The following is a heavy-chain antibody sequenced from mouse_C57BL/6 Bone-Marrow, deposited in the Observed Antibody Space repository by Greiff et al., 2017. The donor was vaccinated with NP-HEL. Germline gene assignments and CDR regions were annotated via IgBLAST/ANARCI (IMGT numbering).Heavy chain of an antibody. J-gene: IGHJ2*01. CDR1: GYSITSGYY. CDR2: ISYDGSN. Sequence: EVHLVESGPGLVKPSQSLSLTCSVTGYSITSGYYWNWIRQFPGNKLEWMGYISYDGSNNYNPSLKNRISITRDTSKNQFFLKLNSVTTEDTATYYCARDQGVTTVVATGNYFDYWGQGTTLTVSS. D-gene: IGHD1-1*01. CDR3: ARDQGVTTVVATGNYFDY. V-gene: IGHV3-6*01.